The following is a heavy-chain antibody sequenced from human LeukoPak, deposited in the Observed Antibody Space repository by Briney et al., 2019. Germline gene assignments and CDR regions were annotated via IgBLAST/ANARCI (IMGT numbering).Heavy chain of an antibody. CDR3: ARGQDDRSGTFDY. CDR1: GDSVSSGNYY. V-gene: IGHV4-61*01. J-gene: IGHJ4*02. D-gene: IGHD3-22*01. Sequence: SETLSLTCIVSGDSVSSGNYYLSWIRQPLGKGLDWITYMSPSGTTKYNPSLKSRVTTSVDTSRTQFSLRLSSVTAADTAVYYCARGQDDRSGTFDYWGQGILVTVSS. CDR2: MSPSGTT.